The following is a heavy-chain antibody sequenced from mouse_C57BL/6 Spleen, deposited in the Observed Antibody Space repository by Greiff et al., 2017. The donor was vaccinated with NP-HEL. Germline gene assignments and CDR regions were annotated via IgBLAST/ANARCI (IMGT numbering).Heavy chain of an antibody. V-gene: IGHV3-1*01. Sequence: EVKLQESGPGMVKPSQSLSLTCTVTGYSITSGYDWHWIRHFPGNKLEWMGYISYSGSTNYNPSLKSRISITHDTSKNHFFLKLNSVTTEDTATYYCASTGIYYDYDDYAMDYWGQGTSVTVSS. D-gene: IGHD2-4*01. J-gene: IGHJ4*01. CDR2: ISYSGST. CDR1: GYSITSGYD. CDR3: ASTGIYYDYDDYAMDY.